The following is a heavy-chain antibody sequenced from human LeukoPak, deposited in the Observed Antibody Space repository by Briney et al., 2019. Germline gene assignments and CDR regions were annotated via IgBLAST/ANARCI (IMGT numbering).Heavy chain of an antibody. D-gene: IGHD7-27*01. J-gene: IGHJ4*02. Sequence: GASVKVSCKASGFTFSNYAMHWVRQAPGQRLEWMGWINAGNGNTKYSQKFQGRVTITRDTSASTAYMELSSLRSEDTAVYYCARDKGNRGSTFDYWGQGTLVTVSS. CDR3: ARDKGNRGSTFDY. CDR2: INAGNGNT. CDR1: GFTFSNYA. V-gene: IGHV1-3*01.